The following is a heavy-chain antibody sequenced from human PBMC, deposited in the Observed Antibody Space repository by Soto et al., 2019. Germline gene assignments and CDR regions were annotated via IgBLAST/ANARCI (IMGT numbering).Heavy chain of an antibody. CDR1: GGSFSGYY. V-gene: IGHV4-34*01. CDR3: ARGEIQLWSWYYYGMDV. J-gene: IGHJ6*04. Sequence: SETLSLTCAVYGGSFSGYYWSWIRQPPGKGLEWIGEINHSGSTNYNPSLKSRVTISVDTSKNQFSLKLSSVTAADTAVYYCARGEIQLWSWYYYGMDVWGKGTTVTASS. CDR2: INHSGST. D-gene: IGHD5-18*01.